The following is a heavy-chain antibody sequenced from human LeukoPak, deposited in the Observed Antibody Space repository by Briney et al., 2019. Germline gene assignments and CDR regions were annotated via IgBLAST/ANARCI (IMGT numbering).Heavy chain of an antibody. CDR3: ARGPIAARPWYYFDY. V-gene: IGHV3-7*01. Sequence: GGSLRLSCAASGFTFSSYWMSWVRQAPGKGLEWVANIKQDGSEKYYVDSVKGRFTISRDNAKNSLYLQMNSPRAEDTAVYYCARGPIAARPWYYFDYWGQGTLVTVSS. J-gene: IGHJ4*02. CDR1: GFTFSSYW. CDR2: IKQDGSEK. D-gene: IGHD6-6*01.